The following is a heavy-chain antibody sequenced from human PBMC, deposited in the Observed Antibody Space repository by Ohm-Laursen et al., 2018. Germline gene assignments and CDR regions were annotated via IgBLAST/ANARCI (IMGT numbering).Heavy chain of an antibody. CDR1: GFTFDDYA. Sequence: SLRLSCTASGFTFDDYAMHWVRQAPGKGLEWVSGISWNSGSIGYADSVKGRFTISRDNAKNSLYLQMNSLRAEDTAVYYCAREATGDRNFDYWGQGTLVTVSS. CDR2: ISWNSGSI. J-gene: IGHJ4*02. D-gene: IGHD7-27*01. CDR3: AREATGDRNFDY. V-gene: IGHV3-9*01.